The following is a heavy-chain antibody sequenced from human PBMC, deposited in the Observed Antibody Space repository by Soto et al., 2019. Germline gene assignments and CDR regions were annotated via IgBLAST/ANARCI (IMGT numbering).Heavy chain of an antibody. J-gene: IGHJ6*02. D-gene: IGHD3-9*01. CDR1: GYTFTSYD. V-gene: IGHV1-8*01. CDR2: MNPNSGNT. Sequence: GASVKVSCKASGYTFTSYDINWVRQATGQGLEWMGWMNPNSGNTGYAQKFQGRVTMTRNTSISTAYMELSSLRSEDTAVYYCAGGPRAELVIKGLYYYYGMDVWGQGTTVTVSS. CDR3: AGGPRAELVIKGLYYYYGMDV.